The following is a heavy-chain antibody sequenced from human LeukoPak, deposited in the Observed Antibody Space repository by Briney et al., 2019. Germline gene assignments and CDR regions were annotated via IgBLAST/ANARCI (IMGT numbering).Heavy chain of an antibody. D-gene: IGHD2-2*01. CDR3: AREVTRYCSSTSCLNWFDP. J-gene: IGHJ5*02. CDR1: GGTFSSYA. Sequence: GASVKVSCKASGGTFSSYAISWVRQAPGQGLEWMGGIIPIFGTANYAQKFQGRVTITADESTSTAYMELSSLRSEDTAVYYCAREVTRYCSSTSCLNWFDPWGQGTLVTVSS. CDR2: IIPIFGTA. V-gene: IGHV1-69*13.